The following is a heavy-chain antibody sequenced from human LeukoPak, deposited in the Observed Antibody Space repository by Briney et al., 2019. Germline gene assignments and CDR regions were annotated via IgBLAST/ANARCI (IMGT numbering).Heavy chain of an antibody. D-gene: IGHD6-19*01. Sequence: GGSQRLSCAASGLTFSSFEMHWVRQAPGKGLEWISYASCSGSRQLYGDSVKGRFTISRDNAKNSLYLQMNSLRADDTAIYYCAREGSSGYSFDYWGQGTLVTVSS. CDR2: ASCSGSRQ. CDR1: GLTFSSFE. J-gene: IGHJ4*02. V-gene: IGHV3-48*03. CDR3: AREGSSGYSFDY.